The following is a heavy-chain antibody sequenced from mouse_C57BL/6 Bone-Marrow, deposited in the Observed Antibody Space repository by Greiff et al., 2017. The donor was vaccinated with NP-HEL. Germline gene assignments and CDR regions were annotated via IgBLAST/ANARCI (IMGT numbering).Heavy chain of an antibody. Sequence: QVQLKQSGAELVKPGASVKISCKASGYEFSNYWMNWVKQRPGKGLEWIGQIYPGDGDTNYNGKFTDKATLTADKSSSTAYMQLSRLTSEDSAVYFCARGAYWGQGTLVTVSA. CDR1: GYEFSNYW. J-gene: IGHJ3*01. CDR3: ARGAY. CDR2: IYPGDGDT. V-gene: IGHV1-80*01.